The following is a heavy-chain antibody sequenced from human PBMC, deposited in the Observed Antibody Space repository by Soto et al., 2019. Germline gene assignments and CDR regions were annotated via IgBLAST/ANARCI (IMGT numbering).Heavy chain of an antibody. CDR3: AIQRVEYSYYCDY. CDR1: GGSISSGGYY. Sequence: PPETLSLTCTVSGGSISSGGYYWSLIRQHPGKGLEWIGYIYYSGTTYYNPSLKSRVTISVDTSKNQFSLKLSSATAADTAVYYFAIQRVEYSYYCDYCGQGTLVSGS. J-gene: IGHJ4*02. D-gene: IGHD5-18*01. V-gene: IGHV4-31*03. CDR2: IYYSGTT.